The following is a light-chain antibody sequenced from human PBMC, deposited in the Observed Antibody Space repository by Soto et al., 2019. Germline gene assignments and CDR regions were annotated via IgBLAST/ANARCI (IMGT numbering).Light chain of an antibody. Sequence: EIVLTQSPVTLSLSPGERATLSCRASQSVSRYLAWYQQKPGQAPRLLIYDSSNRATGIPARFSGSGPGPDFALTISSLEPEDFAVYYCQQRSNWQITFGQGTLLEI. V-gene: IGKV3D-11*02. CDR1: QSVSRY. J-gene: IGKJ5*01. CDR3: QQRSNWQIT. CDR2: DSS.